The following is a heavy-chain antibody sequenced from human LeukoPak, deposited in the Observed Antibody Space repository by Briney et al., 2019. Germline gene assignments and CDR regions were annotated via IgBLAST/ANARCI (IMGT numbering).Heavy chain of an antibody. J-gene: IGHJ4*02. CDR3: AKDRARNSGSRGFDY. CDR1: GFTFSSYA. Sequence: PGGSLRLSCAASGFTFSSYAMSWVRQAPGKGLEWVSDISGSGGITYYADSVKGRFTISRDNSKNTLYLQVSSLRAEDTAVYYCAKDRARNSGSRGFDYWGQGTLVTVSS. V-gene: IGHV3-23*01. D-gene: IGHD5-12*01. CDR2: ISGSGGIT.